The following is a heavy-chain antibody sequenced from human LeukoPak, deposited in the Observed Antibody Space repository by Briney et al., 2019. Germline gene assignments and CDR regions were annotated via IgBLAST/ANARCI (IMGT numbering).Heavy chain of an antibody. D-gene: IGHD3-3*01. CDR1: GLSFSSHS. V-gene: IGHV3-48*01. J-gene: IGHJ6*03. Sequence: PGGSLRLSCAASGLSFSSHSMNWVRQAPGKGLEWVSYISTSNTIYYADSVKGRFTVSRDNAKNSLFLQMNSLRAEDTAIYYCARVGYYDFWSGLIPHTYYMDVWGKGTTVTVSS. CDR2: ISTSNTI. CDR3: ARVGYYDFWSGLIPHTYYMDV.